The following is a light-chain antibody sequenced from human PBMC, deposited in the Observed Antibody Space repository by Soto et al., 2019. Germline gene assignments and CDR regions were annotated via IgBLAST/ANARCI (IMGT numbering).Light chain of an antibody. CDR3: ETWDSNTWV. Sequence: QPVLTQSSSASASLGSSVKLTCTLRSLHSSYIIAWHQQQPGKAPRYLMKLEGSGSYNKGSGVPDRFSGSSSGADRYLTISNLQFEDEADYYCETWDSNTWVFGGGTKLTVL. V-gene: IGLV4-60*02. CDR1: SLHSSYI. J-gene: IGLJ3*02. CDR2: LEGSGSY.